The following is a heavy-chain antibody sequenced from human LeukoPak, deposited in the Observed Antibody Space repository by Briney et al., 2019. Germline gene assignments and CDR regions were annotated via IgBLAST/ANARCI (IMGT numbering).Heavy chain of an antibody. CDR1: GFTFSPYW. J-gene: IGHJ4*02. CDR3: AKGGIMITFGGVIAERIDY. CDR2: ISGSGGST. D-gene: IGHD3-16*02. Sequence: GGSLRLSCAASGFTFSPYWMHWVRQAPGKGLEWVSAISGSGGSTYYADSVKGRFTISRDNSKNTLYLQMNSLRAEDTAVYYCAKGGIMITFGGVIAERIDYWGQGTLVTVSS. V-gene: IGHV3-23*01.